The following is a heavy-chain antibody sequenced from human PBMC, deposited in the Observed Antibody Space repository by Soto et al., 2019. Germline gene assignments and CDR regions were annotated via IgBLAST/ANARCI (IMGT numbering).Heavy chain of an antibody. CDR1: GYAFTTYG. V-gene: IGHV1-18*01. Sequence: QVHLVQSGAEVKKPGASVKVSCQGSGYAFTTYGITWVRQAPGQGLEWMGWISAHNGNTSYAQKLQGRVTVTRDTSTSTAYMELRSLRYDDTAVYYCARGRYGDYWGQGALVTVSS. CDR2: ISAHNGNT. J-gene: IGHJ4*02. CDR3: ARGRYGDY. D-gene: IGHD1-1*01.